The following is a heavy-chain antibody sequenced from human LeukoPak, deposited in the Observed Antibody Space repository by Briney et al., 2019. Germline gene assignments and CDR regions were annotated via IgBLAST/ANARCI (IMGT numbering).Heavy chain of an antibody. D-gene: IGHD1-1*01. CDR2: ISYDGSNK. J-gene: IGHJ6*02. Sequence: GGSLRLSCSASGFTFSSYAMHWVRQAPGKGLEWVAVISYDGSNKYYADSVKGRFTISRDNSKNTLYLQMNSLRAEDTAVYYCARAGTYYYYYYGMDVWGQGTTVTVSS. CDR3: ARAGTYYYYYYGMDV. V-gene: IGHV3-30-3*01. CDR1: GFTFSSYA.